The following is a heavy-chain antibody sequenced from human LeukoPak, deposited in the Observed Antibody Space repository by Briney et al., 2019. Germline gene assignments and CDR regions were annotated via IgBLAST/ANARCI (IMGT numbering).Heavy chain of an antibody. V-gene: IGHV3-23*01. J-gene: IGHJ4*02. D-gene: IGHD1-26*01. CDR3: AKDQVGATGLVDY. Sequence: GGSLRLSCAASGFTFSNYAVSWVRQAPGRGLEWVSTITGSGGSTYYADSVKGRFTISRDNSKNTLYLQMNSLRAEDTAVYYCAKDQVGATGLVDYWGQGTLVTVSS. CDR2: ITGSGGST. CDR1: GFTFSNYA.